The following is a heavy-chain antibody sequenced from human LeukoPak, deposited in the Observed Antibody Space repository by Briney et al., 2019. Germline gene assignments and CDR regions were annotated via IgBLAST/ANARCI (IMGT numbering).Heavy chain of an antibody. J-gene: IGHJ4*02. CDR3: ARHGTPLRYGSGNYYKGAPFDY. Sequence: SETLSLTCTVSGGSISSSSSYWGWIRQPPGKGLEWIVSIYYSGSTYYNPSLKSRVTISVDTSKNQFSLKLSSVTAADTAVYYCARHGTPLRYGSGNYYKGAPFDYWGQGTLVTVSS. CDR2: IYYSGST. D-gene: IGHD3-10*01. CDR1: GGSISSSSSY. V-gene: IGHV4-39*01.